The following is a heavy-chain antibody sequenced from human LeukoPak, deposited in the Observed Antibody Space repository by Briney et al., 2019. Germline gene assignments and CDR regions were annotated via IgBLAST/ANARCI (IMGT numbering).Heavy chain of an antibody. D-gene: IGHD2-2*01. CDR3: ARDSGYCSSTSCSNLDY. CDR2: TSAYNGGT. CDR1: GYTSTSYG. V-gene: IGHV1-18*01. J-gene: IGHJ4*02. Sequence: ASVKVSCKASGYTSTSYGFSWVRQAPGQGLEWMGWTSAYNGGTNYAQKFQGRVTMTTDTSTSTAYMELRSLRSDDTAVYYCARDSGYCSSTSCSNLDYWGQGTLVTVSS.